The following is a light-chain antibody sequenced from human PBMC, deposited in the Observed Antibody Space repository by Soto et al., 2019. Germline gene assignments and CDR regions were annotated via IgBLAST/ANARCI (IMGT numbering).Light chain of an antibody. Sequence: QTVVTQSPSASASLGASVKLTCSLSSEHSTYAIAWHQQQPGKGPRSLMKLNSDGSLSRGDGIPDRFSGSSSGAERYLTISSLQSEDEADYYCQTWATGIQVFGGGTKVTVL. CDR1: SEHSTYA. J-gene: IGLJ3*02. CDR2: LNSDGSL. CDR3: QTWATGIQV. V-gene: IGLV4-69*01.